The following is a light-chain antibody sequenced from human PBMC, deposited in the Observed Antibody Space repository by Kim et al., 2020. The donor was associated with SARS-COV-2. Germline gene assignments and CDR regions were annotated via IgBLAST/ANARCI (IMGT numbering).Light chain of an antibody. CDR1: QAIRNE. CDR3: LQDSRYPRT. Sequence: SAATGDRVTSTLRASQAIRNELGWYQQKPRKDPKVLIHAASALQSGVSSRFSGSGSGTDFTLTISSLQPEDFATYYCLQDSRYPRTFGQGTKLEI. CDR2: AAS. V-gene: IGKV1-6*01. J-gene: IGKJ1*01.